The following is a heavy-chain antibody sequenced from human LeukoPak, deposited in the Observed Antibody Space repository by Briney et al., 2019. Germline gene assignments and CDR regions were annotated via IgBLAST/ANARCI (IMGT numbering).Heavy chain of an antibody. V-gene: IGHV1-69*05. CDR3: ARVVVPAASLFHWFDP. J-gene: IGHJ5*02. D-gene: IGHD2-2*01. Sequence: ASVKVSCKASGGTFSSYAISWVRQAPGQGLEWMGGIIPIFGTANYAQKFQGRVTITTDESTSTAYMELSSLRSEDTAVYYCARVVVPAASLFHWFDPWGQGTLVTVSS. CDR2: IIPIFGTA. CDR1: GGTFSSYA.